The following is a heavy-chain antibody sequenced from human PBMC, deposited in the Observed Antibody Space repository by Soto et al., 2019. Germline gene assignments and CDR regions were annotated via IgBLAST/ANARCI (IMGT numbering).Heavy chain of an antibody. CDR2: ISGSGGNT. CDR1: GFIFSDYA. Sequence: EVQLLESGGGLVQPGGSLRLSCAASGFIFSDYALTWVRQAPGKGLEWVSTISGSGGNTYSADSVKGRITVSRDNSKNTLYLQMSSLSAEDTAVYYCAKGGNTNNNYYYYMDFWGKGTAVTVSS. D-gene: IGHD2-15*01. CDR3: AKGGNTNNNYYYYMDF. V-gene: IGHV3-23*01. J-gene: IGHJ6*03.